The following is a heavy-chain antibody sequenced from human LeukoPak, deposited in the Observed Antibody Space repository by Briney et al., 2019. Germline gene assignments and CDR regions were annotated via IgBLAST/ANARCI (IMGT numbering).Heavy chain of an antibody. CDR3: ARVRLNGFVY. D-gene: IGHD2-8*01. Sequence: ASVKVSCKASGYSFTSYGITWVRQAPGQGLEWMGWISAYNVNTDYAQKVQDRVTMTTDTSTSTAYMVLRSLTSDDTAVYYCARVRLNGFVYWGQGTLVTVSS. V-gene: IGHV1-18*01. J-gene: IGHJ4*02. CDR1: GYSFTSYG. CDR2: ISAYNVNT.